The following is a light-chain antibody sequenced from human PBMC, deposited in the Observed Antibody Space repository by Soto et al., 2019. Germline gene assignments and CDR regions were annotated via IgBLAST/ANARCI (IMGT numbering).Light chain of an antibody. CDR1: QSISSW. J-gene: IGKJ1*01. CDR3: QQYNSYSQT. V-gene: IGKV1-5*03. CDR2: KAS. Sequence: DIQMTQSPSTLSASVGDRVTITCRASQSISSWLAWYQQKPGKAPKLLIYKASSLESGVPSRFSGSGSGTDFTLTIISLQPDDFSTYYCQQYNSYSQTFGQGTKVEIK.